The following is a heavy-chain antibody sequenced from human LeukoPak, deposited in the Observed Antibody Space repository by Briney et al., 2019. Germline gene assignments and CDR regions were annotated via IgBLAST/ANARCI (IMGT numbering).Heavy chain of an antibody. Sequence: PGGSLRLSCAASGFTFSSYWMSWVRQAPGKGLEWVANIKQDGSEKYYVDSVKGRFTISRDNAKNSLYLQMNSLRAEDTAVYYCARDPSYYDILTGYPDYWGQGTLVTVSS. CDR2: IKQDGSEK. V-gene: IGHV3-7*01. CDR3: ARDPSYYDILTGYPDY. J-gene: IGHJ4*02. D-gene: IGHD3-9*01. CDR1: GFTFSSYW.